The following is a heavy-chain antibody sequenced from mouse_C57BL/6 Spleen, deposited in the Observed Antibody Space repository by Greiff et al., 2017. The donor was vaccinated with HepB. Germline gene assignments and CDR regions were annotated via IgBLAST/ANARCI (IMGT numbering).Heavy chain of an antibody. D-gene: IGHD2-5*01. J-gene: IGHJ3*01. CDR1: GYTFTSYW. V-gene: IGHV1-55*01. CDR3: ARAYYSNWGFAY. CDR2: IYPGSGST. Sequence: QVQLQQPGAELVKPGASVKMSCKASGYTFTSYWITWVKQRPGQGLEWIGDIYPGSGSTNYNEKFKSKATLTVDTSSSTAYMQLSSLTSEDSAVYYCARAYYSNWGFAYWGQGTLVTVSA.